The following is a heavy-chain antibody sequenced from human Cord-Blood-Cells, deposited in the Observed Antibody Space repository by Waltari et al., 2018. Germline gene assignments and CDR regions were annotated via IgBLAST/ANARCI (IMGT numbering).Heavy chain of an antibody. CDR1: GFTFDDYA. Sequence: EVQLVESGGGLVQPGRSLRLSCAASGFTFDDYAMHWVRQAPGNGLEWVSGISWKSGSIGYADYVKGRFTISRDNAKNSLYLQMNSLRAEDTALYYCAKEDYGMDVWGQGTTVTVSS. V-gene: IGHV3-9*01. CDR3: AKEDYGMDV. J-gene: IGHJ6*02. CDR2: ISWKSGSI.